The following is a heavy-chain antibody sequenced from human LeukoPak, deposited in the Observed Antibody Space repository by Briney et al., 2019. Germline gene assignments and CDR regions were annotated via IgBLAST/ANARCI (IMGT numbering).Heavy chain of an antibody. Sequence: GVSLRLSCAASGFTFSSYSMNWVRQAPGKGLEWVSSISSSSSYIYYADSVKGRFTISRDNAKNSLYLQMNSLRAEDTAVYYCATQTGYYRRDGHYGMDVWGKGTTVTVSS. CDR1: GFTFSSYS. CDR3: ATQTGYYRRDGHYGMDV. J-gene: IGHJ6*04. V-gene: IGHV3-21*01. CDR2: ISSSSSYI. D-gene: IGHD3-9*01.